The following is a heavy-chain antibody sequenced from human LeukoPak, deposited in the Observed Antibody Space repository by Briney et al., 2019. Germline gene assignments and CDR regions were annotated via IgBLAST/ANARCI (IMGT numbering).Heavy chain of an antibody. Sequence: GESLKISCQVSGNNFSNSWINWVRQVPGKGLEWMGKIDPTDSYTDYSPSFEGHVTISGDKSTSTAYLQWSSLKVSDTAMYYCASSRWYYGMDVWGQGTTVTVSS. CDR2: IDPTDSYT. V-gene: IGHV5-10-1*01. CDR1: GNNFSNSW. CDR3: ASSRWYYGMDV. J-gene: IGHJ6*02.